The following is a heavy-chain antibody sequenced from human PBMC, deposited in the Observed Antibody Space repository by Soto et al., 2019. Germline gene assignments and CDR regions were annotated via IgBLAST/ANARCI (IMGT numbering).Heavy chain of an antibody. Sequence: QVQLVQSGAEVKKPGSSVKVSCKASGGTFSSYAISWVRQAPGQGLEWMGGIIPIFGTANYAQKFQGRATITADESTSTAYMELSGLRSEDTAVYYCARGGPYGDYVPLRYWGQGTLVTVSS. CDR1: GGTFSSYA. J-gene: IGHJ4*02. D-gene: IGHD4-17*01. V-gene: IGHV1-69*01. CDR3: ARGGPYGDYVPLRY. CDR2: IIPIFGTA.